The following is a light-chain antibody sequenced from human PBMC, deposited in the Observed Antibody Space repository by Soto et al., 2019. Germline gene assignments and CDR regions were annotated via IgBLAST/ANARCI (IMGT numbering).Light chain of an antibody. V-gene: IGLV1-44*01. CDR2: GNN. J-gene: IGLJ1*01. CDR1: SSNIGSNT. Sequence: QSVLTQPASVSGSPGQRVTISCSGSSSNIGSNTVTWYRQLPGTAPKLLIYGNNQRPSGVPDRFSGSKSGTSASLAISGLQSEDEADYYCAAWDDSLNGRYVFGTGTKVTVL. CDR3: AAWDDSLNGRYV.